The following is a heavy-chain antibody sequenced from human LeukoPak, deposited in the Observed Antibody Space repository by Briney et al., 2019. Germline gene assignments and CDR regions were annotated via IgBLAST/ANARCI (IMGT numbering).Heavy chain of an antibody. CDR2: INTNTGNP. Sequence: ASVKVSCKASGYTFTSYPMNWVRQAPGQGLEWMGWINTNTGNPTYAQGFTGRFVFSLDTSVNTAYLQISSLKAEDTAVYYCARPQYYYDSSGYYYPSDDAFDIWGQGTMVTVSS. J-gene: IGHJ3*02. CDR1: GYTFTSYP. D-gene: IGHD3-22*01. CDR3: ARPQYYYDSSGYYYPSDDAFDI. V-gene: IGHV7-4-1*02.